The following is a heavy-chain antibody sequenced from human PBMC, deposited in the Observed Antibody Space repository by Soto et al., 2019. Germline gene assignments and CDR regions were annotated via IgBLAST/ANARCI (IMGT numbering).Heavy chain of an antibody. CDR3: ARPGIAAAGDYYYGMDV. Sequence: SETLSLTCTVSGGSISSSSYFWGWIRQPPGKGLEWIGSIYYSGSTYYNPSLKSRVTVSVDTSKNQFSLKLSSVTAADTAVYYCARPGIAAAGDYYYGMDVWGQGTTVTVSS. V-gene: IGHV4-39*01. CDR1: GGSISSSSYF. J-gene: IGHJ6*02. CDR2: IYYSGST. D-gene: IGHD6-13*01.